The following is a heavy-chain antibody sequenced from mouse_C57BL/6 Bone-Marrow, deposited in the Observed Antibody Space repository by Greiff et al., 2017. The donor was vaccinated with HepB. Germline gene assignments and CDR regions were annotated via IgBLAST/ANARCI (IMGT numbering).Heavy chain of an antibody. CDR2: ILPGSGST. CDR1: GYTFTGYW. CDR3: AKWGTGQLRLYAMDY. Sequence: VQLQQSGAELMKPGASVKLSCKATGYTFTGYWIEWVKQRPGHGLEWIGEILPGSGSTNYNEKFKGKATFTAATSSNTAYMQLSSLTTEDSAIYYCAKWGTGQLRLYAMDYWGQGTAVTVSS. D-gene: IGHD3-2*02. J-gene: IGHJ4*01. V-gene: IGHV1-9*01.